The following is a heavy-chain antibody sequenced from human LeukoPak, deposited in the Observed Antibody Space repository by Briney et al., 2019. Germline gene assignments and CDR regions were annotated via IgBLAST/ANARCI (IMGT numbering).Heavy chain of an antibody. J-gene: IGHJ1*01. Sequence: SETLSLTCTVSGGSISHYYWSWIRQPPGKGLEWIGCLYNSGSTNYNPSLKSRVTISVDLSKNQFSLKMNSVTAADTAVYYCARDRGFSGYDFGYWGQGTLVTVSS. V-gene: IGHV4-59*01. CDR1: GGSISHYY. CDR2: LYNSGST. CDR3: ARDRGFSGYDFGY. D-gene: IGHD5-12*01.